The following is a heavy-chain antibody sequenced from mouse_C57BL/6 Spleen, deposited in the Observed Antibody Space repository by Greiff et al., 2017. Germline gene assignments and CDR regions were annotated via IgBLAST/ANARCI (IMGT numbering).Heavy chain of an antibody. Sequence: EVHLVESGGGLVKPGGSLKLSCAASGFTFSDYGMHWVRQAPEKGLEWVAYISSGSSTIYYADTVKGRFTISRDNAKNTLFLQMTSLRSEDTAMYYCARSDITTVVATDAMDYWGQGTSVTVSS. J-gene: IGHJ4*01. D-gene: IGHD1-1*01. CDR2: ISSGSSTI. V-gene: IGHV5-17*01. CDR3: ARSDITTVVATDAMDY. CDR1: GFTFSDYG.